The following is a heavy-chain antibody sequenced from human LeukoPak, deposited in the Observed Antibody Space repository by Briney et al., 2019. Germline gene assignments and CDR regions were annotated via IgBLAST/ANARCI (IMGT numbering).Heavy chain of an antibody. CDR2: IYYSGST. Sequence: SETLSLTCTVSGGSISSSSYYWGWFRQPPGKGLEWIGSIYYSGSTYYNPSLKSRVTISVDTSKNQFSLKLSSVTAADTAIYYCARVHVNSGYYFGDAFDIWGQGTMVTVSS. CDR3: ARVHVNSGYYFGDAFDI. CDR1: GGSISSSSYY. V-gene: IGHV4-39*07. D-gene: IGHD3-22*01. J-gene: IGHJ3*02.